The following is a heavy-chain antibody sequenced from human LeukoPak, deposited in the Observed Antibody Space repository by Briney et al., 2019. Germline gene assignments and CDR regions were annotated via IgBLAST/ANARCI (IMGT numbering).Heavy chain of an antibody. V-gene: IGHV3-49*04. D-gene: IGHD1-1*01. CDR1: GFTFGDYA. J-gene: IGHJ4*02. CDR2: IRTKAHGGTT. Sequence: GGSLRLSCTASGFTFGDYAMTWVRQAPGKGLEWLGFIRTKAHGGTTEYAASVKGRFTFSRDDSKSIAYLQMNSLKTEDTAVYYCTRRDWNDDNWGQGTLVTVSS. CDR3: TRRDWNDDN.